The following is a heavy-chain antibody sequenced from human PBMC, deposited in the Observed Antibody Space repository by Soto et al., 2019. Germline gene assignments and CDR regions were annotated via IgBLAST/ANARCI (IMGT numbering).Heavy chain of an antibody. Sequence: PSETLSLTCTVSGGSISSYFWSWIRQPPGRGLEWIGHIHYSGSTNYNPSLKSRVTISVDTSKNQVSLKLSSVTAADTAMYFCARQVSSAWPPYYYDMDVWGQGTTVTVS. D-gene: IGHD6-25*01. V-gene: IGHV4-59*08. CDR2: IHYSGST. CDR3: ARQVSSAWPPYYYDMDV. CDR1: GGSISSYF. J-gene: IGHJ6*02.